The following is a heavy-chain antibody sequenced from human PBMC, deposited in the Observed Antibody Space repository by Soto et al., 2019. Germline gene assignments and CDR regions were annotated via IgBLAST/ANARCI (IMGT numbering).Heavy chain of an antibody. CDR2: IIPMLGMS. CDR3: ARRYGSGSRAFDY. Sequence: QVHLVQSGAEVKKPGSSVKVSCKASGDTFDSYTINWVRQAPGQRLEWMGRIIPMLGMSNYALKFQGRVTSPADKSATTVYMHRSSLRSDDTAVYYCARRYGSGSRAFDYWGQGTLVTVSS. D-gene: IGHD3-10*01. V-gene: IGHV1-69*02. CDR1: GDTFDSYT. J-gene: IGHJ4*02.